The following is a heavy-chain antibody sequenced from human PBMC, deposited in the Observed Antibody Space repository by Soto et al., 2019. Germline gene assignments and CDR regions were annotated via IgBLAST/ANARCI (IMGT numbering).Heavy chain of an antibody. D-gene: IGHD1-26*01. CDR3: AKDRARLRIVGAPTDAFDI. Sequence: QVQLVESGGGVVQPGRSLRLSCAASGFTFSSYGMHWVRQAPGKGLEWVAVISYDGSNKYYADSVKGRFTISRDNSKNALYLQMNSLRAEDTAVYYCAKDRARLRIVGAPTDAFDIWGQGTMVTVSS. CDR1: GFTFSSYG. J-gene: IGHJ3*02. CDR2: ISYDGSNK. V-gene: IGHV3-30*18.